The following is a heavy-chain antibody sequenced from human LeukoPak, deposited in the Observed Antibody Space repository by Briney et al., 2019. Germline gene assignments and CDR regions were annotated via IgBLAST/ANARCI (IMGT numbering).Heavy chain of an antibody. Sequence: PGGSLRLSCAASGFTFSSYAMHWVRQAPGKGQEWVAVISYDGSNKYYADSVKGRFTISRDNSKNTLYLQMNSLRAEDTAVYYCARESKIGYCSSTSCYYYGMDVWGQGTTVTVSS. D-gene: IGHD2-2*01. CDR3: ARESKIGYCSSTSCYYYGMDV. V-gene: IGHV3-30*04. J-gene: IGHJ6*02. CDR2: ISYDGSNK. CDR1: GFTFSSYA.